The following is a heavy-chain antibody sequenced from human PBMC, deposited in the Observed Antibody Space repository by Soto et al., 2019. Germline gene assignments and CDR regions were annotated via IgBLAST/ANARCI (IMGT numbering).Heavy chain of an antibody. J-gene: IGHJ4*02. CDR1: GGSISSYY. CDR2: IYYSGST. D-gene: IGHD3-16*02. CDR3: ARLPRLYDYIWGSYRPAYFDY. Sequence: SETLSLTCTVSGGSISSYYWSWIRQPPGKGLEWIGYIYYSGSTNYNPSLKSRVTISVDTSKNQFSLKLSSVTAADTAVYYCARLPRLYDYIWGSYRPAYFDYWGQGTLVTVSS. V-gene: IGHV4-59*01.